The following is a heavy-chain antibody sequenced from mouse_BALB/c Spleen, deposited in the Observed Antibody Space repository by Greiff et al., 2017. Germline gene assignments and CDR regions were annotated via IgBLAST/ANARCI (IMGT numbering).Heavy chain of an antibody. Sequence: QVQLKQSGAELVRPGTSVKVSCKASGYAFTNYLIKWVKQRPGQGLEWIGVINPGSGGTNYNEKFKGKATLTVDTSSSTAYVDLSSLTSEDSAVYYCARRQLGAFDYWGQGTTLTVSS. CDR3: ARRQLGAFDY. CDR1: GYAFTNYL. V-gene: IGHV1-54*01. D-gene: IGHD3-2*01. CDR2: INPGSGGT. J-gene: IGHJ2*01.